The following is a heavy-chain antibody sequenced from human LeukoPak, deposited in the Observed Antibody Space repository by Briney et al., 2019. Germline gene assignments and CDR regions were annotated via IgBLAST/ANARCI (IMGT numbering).Heavy chain of an antibody. D-gene: IGHD2-2*02. CDR3: ARAHIPNF. J-gene: IGHJ4*02. Sequence: DPGGSLRLSCAASRFTFSDYWMSWVRQAPGKGLEWVANIKEDGSDKYYVDSVKGRFTISRDNAKKSLFLQMNSLRAEDTAVYYCARAHIPNFWGQGTLVTVSS. CDR1: RFTFSDYW. CDR2: IKEDGSDK. V-gene: IGHV3-7*01.